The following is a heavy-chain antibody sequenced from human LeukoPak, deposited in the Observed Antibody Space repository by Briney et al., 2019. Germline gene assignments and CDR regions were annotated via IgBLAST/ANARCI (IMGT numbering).Heavy chain of an antibody. V-gene: IGHV7-4-1*02. CDR3: ARDQSSSWSYYYYMDV. J-gene: IGHJ6*03. D-gene: IGHD6-13*01. Sequence: ASVKVSCKASGYTFTSYAMNWVRQAPGQGLEWMGWINANTGNPTYAQGFTGRFVFSLDTSVSTAYLQISSLKAEDTAVYYCARDQSSSWSYYYYMDVWGKGTTVTVSS. CDR2: INANTGNP. CDR1: GYTFTSYA.